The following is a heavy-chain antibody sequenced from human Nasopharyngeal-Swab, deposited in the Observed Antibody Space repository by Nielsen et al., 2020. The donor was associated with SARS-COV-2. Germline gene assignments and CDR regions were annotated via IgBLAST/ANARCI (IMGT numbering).Heavy chain of an antibody. V-gene: IGHV3-23*01. CDR2: ISGSGGST. J-gene: IGHJ6*02. CDR1: GFTFSSYA. CDR3: AKDGYSSSWYYYYGMDV. Sequence: GESLKISCAASGFTFSSYAMSWVRQAPGKGLEWVSAISGSGGSTYYADSVKGRFTISRDNSKNTLYLQMNSLRAEDTAVYYCAKDGYSSSWYYYYGMDVWGQGTTVTVSS. D-gene: IGHD6-13*01.